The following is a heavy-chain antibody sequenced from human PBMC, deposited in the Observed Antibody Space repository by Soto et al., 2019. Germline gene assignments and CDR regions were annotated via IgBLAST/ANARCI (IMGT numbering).Heavy chain of an antibody. CDR2: IYYSGST. V-gene: IGHV4-59*01. D-gene: IGHD3-22*01. CDR1: GGSISSYY. Sequence: SETLSLTCTVSGGSISSYYWSWIRQPPGKGLEWIGYIYYSGSTNYNPSLKSRVTISVDTSKNQFSLKLSSVTAADTAVYYCARKKRYYYGSSGWDDFDIWGQGTMVTVSS. J-gene: IGHJ3*02. CDR3: ARKKRYYYGSSGWDDFDI.